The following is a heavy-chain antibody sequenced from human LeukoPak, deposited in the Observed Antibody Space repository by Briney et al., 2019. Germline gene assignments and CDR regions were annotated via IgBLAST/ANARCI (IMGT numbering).Heavy chain of an antibody. CDR2: ISAYNGNT. J-gene: IGHJ4*02. D-gene: IGHD3-22*01. V-gene: IGHV1-18*01. CDR3: ARGPRNYYDSSGHFDY. Sequence: ASVKVSCTASGYTFTSYGISWVRQAPGQGLEWMGWISAYNGNTNYAQKLQGRVTMTTDTSTSTAYMELRSLRSDDTAVYYCARGPRNYYDSSGHFDYWGQGTLVTVSS. CDR1: GYTFTSYG.